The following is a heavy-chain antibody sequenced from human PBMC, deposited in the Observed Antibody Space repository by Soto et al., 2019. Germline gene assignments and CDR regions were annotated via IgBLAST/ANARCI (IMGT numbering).Heavy chain of an antibody. V-gene: IGHV1-69*13. D-gene: IGHD4-4*01. CDR2: IIPIFGTA. Sequence: ASVKVCCKASVGTFSSYAISWVRQAPGQGLEWMGGIIPIFGTANYAQKFQGRVTITADESTSTAYMELSSLRSEDTAVYYCARGPTTVTTLYGMDVWGQGTTVTVSS. J-gene: IGHJ6*02. CDR3: ARGPTTVTTLYGMDV. CDR1: VGTFSSYA.